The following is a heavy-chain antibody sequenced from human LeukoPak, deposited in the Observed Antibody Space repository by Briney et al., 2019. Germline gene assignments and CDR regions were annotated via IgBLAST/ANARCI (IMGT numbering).Heavy chain of an antibody. Sequence: GGSLRLSCAASGFTFSSYGMSWVRQAPGKGLEWVSAISGSGGSTYYADSVKGRFTISRDNSKNTLYLQMNSLRAEDTAVYYCARDWGLWFGENWFDPWGQGTLVTVSS. CDR2: ISGSGGST. CDR3: ARDWGLWFGENWFDP. CDR1: GFTFSSYG. D-gene: IGHD3-10*01. V-gene: IGHV3-23*01. J-gene: IGHJ5*02.